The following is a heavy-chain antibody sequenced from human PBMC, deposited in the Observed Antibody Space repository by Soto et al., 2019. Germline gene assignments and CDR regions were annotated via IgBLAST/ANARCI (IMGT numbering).Heavy chain of an antibody. J-gene: IGHJ3*02. V-gene: IGHV3-48*02. D-gene: IGHD1-26*01. CDR2: ISSSSSTI. CDR3: ARVSGSYRDGFDI. Sequence: GGSLRLSGAASGFTFSSYGMNWVRQAPGKGLEWVSYISSSSSTIYYADSVKGRFTISRDNAKNSLYLQMNSLRDEDTAVYYCARVSGSYRDGFDIWGQGTMVTVSS. CDR1: GFTFSSYG.